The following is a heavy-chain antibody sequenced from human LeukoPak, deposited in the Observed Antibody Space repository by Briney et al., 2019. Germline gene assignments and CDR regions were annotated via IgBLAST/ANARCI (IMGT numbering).Heavy chain of an antibody. D-gene: IGHD6-19*01. J-gene: IGHJ4*02. CDR3: ASLMSYSSGWRGYFDY. Sequence: GASVKVSCKASGYTFTGYYMHWVRQAPGQGLEWMGWINPNSGGTNYAQKFQGRVTMTRDTSISTAYMELSRLRSDDTAVYYCASLMSYSSGWRGYFDYWGQGTLVTVSS. CDR1: GYTFTGYY. V-gene: IGHV1-2*02. CDR2: INPNSGGT.